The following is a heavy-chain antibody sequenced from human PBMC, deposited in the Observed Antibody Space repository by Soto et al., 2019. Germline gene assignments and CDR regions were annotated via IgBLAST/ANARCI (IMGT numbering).Heavy chain of an antibody. CDR2: ISYDGSNK. CDR1: GFTFSSYG. V-gene: IGHV3-30*03. Sequence: GGSLRLSCAASGFTFSSYGMHWVRQAPGKGLEWVAVISYDGSNKYYADSVKGRFTISRDNSKNTLYLQMNSLRAEDTAVYYCVSAGNPPMGYYYYGMDVWGQGTTVTVSS. D-gene: IGHD6-13*01. J-gene: IGHJ6*02. CDR3: VSAGNPPMGYYYYGMDV.